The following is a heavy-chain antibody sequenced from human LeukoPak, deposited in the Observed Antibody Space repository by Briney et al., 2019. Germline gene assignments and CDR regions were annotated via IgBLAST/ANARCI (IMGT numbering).Heavy chain of an antibody. Sequence: PGGSVRLSCAASGFTFSSYWMTWVRQAPGKGLEWVANIKHNGDELNYVDSVEDRFTISRDNAKNSLYLHMTDLRAEDTAVYYCARELRTLDSWGQGTLVTVSS. D-gene: IGHD3-16*01. J-gene: IGHJ4*02. V-gene: IGHV3-7*01. CDR3: ARELRTLDS. CDR1: GFTFSSYW. CDR2: IKHNGDEL.